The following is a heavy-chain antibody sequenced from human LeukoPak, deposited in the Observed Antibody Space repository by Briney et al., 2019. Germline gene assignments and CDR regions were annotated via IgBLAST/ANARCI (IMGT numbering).Heavy chain of an antibody. J-gene: IGHJ4*02. CDR3: ARDTYYDFWSGYDY. V-gene: IGHV1-2*02. CDR1: GYTFTGYY. D-gene: IGHD3-3*01. Sequence: PGASVKVSCKASGYTFTGYYMHWVRQAPGQGLEWMGWINPNSGGTNYAQKFQGRVTMTRDTSISTAYMELSRLRSDDTAVYYCARDTYYDFWSGYDYWGQGTLVTVSS. CDR2: INPNSGGT.